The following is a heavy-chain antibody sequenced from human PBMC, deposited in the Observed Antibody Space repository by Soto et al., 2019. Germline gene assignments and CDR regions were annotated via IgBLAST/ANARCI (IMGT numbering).Heavy chain of an antibody. Sequence: PGGSLRLSCAASGFTFSNYAVTWVRQAPGKGLEWVSTISGSGGSTYYADSVKGRSTISRDNSKNTLYLQMNSLRAEDTAVYYCARTLAVGLNYDYYGMDVWGQGTTVTVSS. J-gene: IGHJ6*02. CDR2: ISGSGGST. D-gene: IGHD6-19*01. V-gene: IGHV3-23*01. CDR1: GFTFSNYA. CDR3: ARTLAVGLNYDYYGMDV.